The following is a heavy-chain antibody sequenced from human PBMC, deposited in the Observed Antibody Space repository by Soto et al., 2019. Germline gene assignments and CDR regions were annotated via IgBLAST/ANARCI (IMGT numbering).Heavy chain of an antibody. V-gene: IGHV3-30*18. D-gene: IGHD5-18*01. CDR2: ISYDGSNK. Sequence: GGSLRLSCAASGFTFSSYGMHWVRQAPGKGLEWVAVISYDGSNKYYADSVKGRFTISRDNSKNTLYLQMNSLRAEDTAVYYCAKPHPSIQLWPRVDYWGQGTLVTVSS. J-gene: IGHJ4*02. CDR1: GFTFSSYG. CDR3: AKPHPSIQLWPRVDY.